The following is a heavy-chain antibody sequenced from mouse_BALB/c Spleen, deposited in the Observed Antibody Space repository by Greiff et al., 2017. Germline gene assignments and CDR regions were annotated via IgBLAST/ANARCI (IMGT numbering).Heavy chain of an antibody. CDR1: GFNIKDYY. CDR3: KGMITSEDYYAMDY. V-gene: IGHV14-4*02. J-gene: IGHJ4*01. Sequence: EVKLQESGAELVRSGASVKLSCTASGFNIKDYYMHWVKQRPEQGLEWIGWIDPENGDTEYAPKFQGKATMTADTSSNTAYLQLSSLTSEDTAVYYCKGMITSEDYYAMDYWGQGTSVTVSS. CDR2: IDPENGDT. D-gene: IGHD2-4*01.